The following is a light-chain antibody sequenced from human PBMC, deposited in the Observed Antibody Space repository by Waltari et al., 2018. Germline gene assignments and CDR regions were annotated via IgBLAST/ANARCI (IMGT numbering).Light chain of an antibody. CDR3: MQALQTPLT. J-gene: IGKJ4*01. CDR1: HSLLQSNGYNN. Sequence: DIVLTQSSLTLPVPPGEPASISCRSSHSLLQSNGYNNLDWYLQKPGQSPPLLIYMRSNRAAGVPDRFSGSGSGTDFTLKISRVEAEDVGVYYCMQALQTPLTFGGGTKVEIK. V-gene: IGKV2-28*01. CDR2: MRS.